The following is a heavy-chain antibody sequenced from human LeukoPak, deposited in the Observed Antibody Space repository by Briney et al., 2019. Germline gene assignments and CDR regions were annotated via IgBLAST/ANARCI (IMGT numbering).Heavy chain of an antibody. CDR3: ARAKWEPPHV. D-gene: IGHD1-26*01. CDR1: GFTFSSYS. CDR2: ISSSSSYI. Sequence: GGPLRLSCAASGFTFSSYSMNWVRQAPGKGLEWVSSISSSSSYIYYADSVKGRFTISRDNAKNSLYLQMDSLRAEDTAVYYCARAKWEPPHVWGQGTTVTVSS. J-gene: IGHJ6*02. V-gene: IGHV3-21*01.